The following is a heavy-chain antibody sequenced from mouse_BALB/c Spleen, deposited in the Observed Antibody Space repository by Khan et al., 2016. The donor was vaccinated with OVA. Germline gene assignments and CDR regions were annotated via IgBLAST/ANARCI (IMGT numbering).Heavy chain of an antibody. Sequence: VQLQQSGPELMKPGASVKISCKASGYSFTNYYIHWVIQSPGKSLEWIGYIYPFSGGTTYNQKFKGKATLTVDKSSSTAYIHLSNLTSEDSAVYYGTRDGFVAWFTYWGQGTLVTVSA. V-gene: IGHV1S135*01. CDR2: IYPFSGGT. D-gene: IGHD2-3*01. CDR1: GYSFTNYY. J-gene: IGHJ3*01. CDR3: TRDGFVAWFTY.